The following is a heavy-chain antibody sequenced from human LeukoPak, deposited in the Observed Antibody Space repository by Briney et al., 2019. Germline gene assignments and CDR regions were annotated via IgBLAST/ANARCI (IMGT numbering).Heavy chain of an antibody. CDR3: ARLPPHYSSTWGFFDN. Sequence: KSSETLSLTCTVSGCSISINYWTWIRQTPGNGLEWIAYITDSGRIKCNPSLESRVTISKDMSKNQFSLKLSSMTAADTAVYYCARLPPHYSSTWGFFDNWGQGTLVTVSS. J-gene: IGHJ4*02. CDR1: GCSISINY. D-gene: IGHD3-16*01. CDR2: ITDSGRI. V-gene: IGHV4-59*08.